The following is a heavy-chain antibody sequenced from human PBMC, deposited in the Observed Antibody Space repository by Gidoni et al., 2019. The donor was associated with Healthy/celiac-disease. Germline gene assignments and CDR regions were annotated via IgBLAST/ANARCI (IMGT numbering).Heavy chain of an antibody. J-gene: IGHJ4*02. CDR2: IYYSGGT. Sequence: QVQLQESGSGLVKPSQTLSLTCTVSGGSISSRGYYWSWIRQHPGKGLEWIGYIYYSGGTYYNPSLKSRVTISVDTSKNQFSLKLSSVTAADTAVYYCARIREDIVVVPAAKTFYYFDYWGQGTLVTVSS. V-gene: IGHV4-31*03. D-gene: IGHD2-2*01. CDR3: ARIREDIVVVPAAKTFYYFDY. CDR1: GGSISSRGYY.